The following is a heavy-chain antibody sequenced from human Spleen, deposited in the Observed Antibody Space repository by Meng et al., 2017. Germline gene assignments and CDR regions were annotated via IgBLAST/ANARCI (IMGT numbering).Heavy chain of an antibody. Sequence: QVKLVQSGAEVKKPGALVQRSCKASGYTFTAYIIHWVRQAPGQRLEWLGWIYAGSGNTKYSEKFQGRVTITRDTSASTAYMELSSLRSEDTAVYYCGRSNDIHCFDPWGQGTLVTVSS. V-gene: IGHV1-3*01. CDR2: IYAGSGNT. J-gene: IGHJ5*02. D-gene: IGHD2-8*01. CDR3: GRSNDIHCFDP. CDR1: GYTFTAYI.